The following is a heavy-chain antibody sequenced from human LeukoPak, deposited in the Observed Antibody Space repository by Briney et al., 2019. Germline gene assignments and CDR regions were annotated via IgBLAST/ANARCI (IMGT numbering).Heavy chain of an antibody. CDR1: GGSIISDSYY. Sequence: TASEILSLTCSVSGGSIISDSYYWAWIRQPPGKGLEWIGSAHYTGDTYYNPSLKSRVTISVDTSKNQFSLKLSSVTAADTAVYYCARHNTPEYYDILTGYYTEPAHVDYWGQGTLVTVSS. V-gene: IGHV4-39*01. J-gene: IGHJ4*02. CDR2: AHYTGDT. D-gene: IGHD3-9*01. CDR3: ARHNTPEYYDILTGYYTEPAHVDY.